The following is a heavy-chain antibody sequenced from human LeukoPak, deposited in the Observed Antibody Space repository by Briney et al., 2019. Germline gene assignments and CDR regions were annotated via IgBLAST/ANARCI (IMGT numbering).Heavy chain of an antibody. Sequence: PGGSLRLSCAASGFSFSDYGMHWVRQAPGKGLEWVAFLRKDGYNTYYADSVKGRFTISRDTSNKMVYLQMNSLRTEDMAIYYCAKDRAGNSWNFDYWAREPWSPSPQ. D-gene: IGHD6-13*01. CDR1: GFSFSDYG. J-gene: IGHJ4*02. V-gene: IGHV3-30*02. CDR3: AKDRAGNSWNFDY. CDR2: LRKDGYNT.